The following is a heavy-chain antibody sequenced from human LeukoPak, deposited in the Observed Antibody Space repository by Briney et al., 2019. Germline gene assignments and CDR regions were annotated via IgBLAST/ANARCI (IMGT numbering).Heavy chain of an antibody. CDR2: TYTSGIT. CDR1: GGSIISYN. Sequence: SETLSVTRTLPGGSIISYNWCWIPQTPEEGRERIGYTYTSGITNYNPSLKSRVSISVVTSKNQFSLKLSSVTAADTAVYYCARHMGLGYTYFYPYFDYWGQGNLVTVSA. D-gene: IGHD1-1*01. V-gene: IGHV4-59*08. J-gene: IGHJ4*01. CDR3: ARHMGLGYTYFYPYFDY.